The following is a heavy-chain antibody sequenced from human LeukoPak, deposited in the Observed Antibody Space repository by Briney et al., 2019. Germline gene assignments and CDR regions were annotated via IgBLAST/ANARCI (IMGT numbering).Heavy chain of an antibody. D-gene: IGHD6-13*01. CDR2: IVVGSGNT. J-gene: IGHJ6*03. Sequence: ASVKVSCKASGFTFTSSAVQWVRQARGQRLEWIGWIVVGSGNTNYAQKFQERVTITRDMSTSTAYMELSSLRSEDTAVYYCAADHSSSWAYYYYYYMDVWGKGTTVTVSS. V-gene: IGHV1-58*01. CDR1: GFTFTSSA. CDR3: AADHSSSWAYYYYYYMDV.